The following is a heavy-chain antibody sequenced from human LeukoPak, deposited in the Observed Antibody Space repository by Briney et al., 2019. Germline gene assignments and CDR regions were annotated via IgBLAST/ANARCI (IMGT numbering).Heavy chain of an antibody. CDR1: GGSISSYY. D-gene: IGHD3-10*01. CDR2: IYYSGST. Sequence: SSETLSLTCTVSGGSISSYYWSWIRQPPGKGLEWIGYIYYSGSTNYNPSLKSRVTISVDTSKNQFSLKLSSVTAADTAVYYCASGEIHFDYWGQGTLVTVSS. CDR3: ASGEIHFDY. J-gene: IGHJ4*02. V-gene: IGHV4-59*01.